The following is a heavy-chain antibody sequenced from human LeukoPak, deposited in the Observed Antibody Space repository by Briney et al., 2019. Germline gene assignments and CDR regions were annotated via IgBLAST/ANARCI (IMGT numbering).Heavy chain of an antibody. J-gene: IGHJ5*02. CDR2: IYYSGSA. CDR1: GGSISSYY. Sequence: SETLSLTCTVSGGSISSYYWSWIRQPPGKGLEWIGYIYYSGSANYNPSLKSRVTISVDTSKNQFSLKLSSVTAADTAVYYCARAWDTAMVFWFDPWGQGTLVTVSS. D-gene: IGHD5-18*01. CDR3: ARAWDTAMVFWFDP. V-gene: IGHV4-59*01.